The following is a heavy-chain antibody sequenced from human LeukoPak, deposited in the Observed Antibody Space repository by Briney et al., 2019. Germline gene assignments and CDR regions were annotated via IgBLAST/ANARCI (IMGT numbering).Heavy chain of an antibody. CDR2: ISGSSSYI. J-gene: IGHJ4*02. CDR1: GFSISTYW. D-gene: IGHD2-21*02. CDR3: AKDVGGRWPLYYFDY. Sequence: PGGSLRLSCAASGFSISTYWIHWVRQAPGKGLVWVSSISGSSSYIYYADSVKGRFTISRDNAKNSLYLQMHSLRAEDTAVYYCAKDVGGRWPLYYFDYWGQGTLVTVSS. V-gene: IGHV3-21*01.